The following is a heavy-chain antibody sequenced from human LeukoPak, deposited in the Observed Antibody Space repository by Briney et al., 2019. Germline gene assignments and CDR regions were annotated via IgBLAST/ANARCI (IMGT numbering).Heavy chain of an antibody. CDR1: GNTFTSHD. CDR3: ARAGGSALVTHFDY. J-gene: IGHJ4*02. CDR2: INPKSGIT. Sequence: ASVKVSCKASGNTFTSHDLNWVRQATGQGPEWMGWINPKSGITGYAQKFQGRITMTRDTSISTIYMELNSLKSEDTAVYYCARAGGSALVTHFDYWGQGTLVTVSS. V-gene: IGHV1-8*01. D-gene: IGHD4-23*01.